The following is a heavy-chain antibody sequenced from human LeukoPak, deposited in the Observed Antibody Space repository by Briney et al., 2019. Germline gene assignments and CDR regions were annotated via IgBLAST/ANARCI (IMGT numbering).Heavy chain of an antibody. V-gene: IGHV4-59*11. J-gene: IGHJ5*02. CDR3: ARRVARWFDP. D-gene: IGHD2-15*01. CDR1: GGSISSHY. CDR2: IYYSGST. Sequence: SETLSLTCTVSGGSISSHYWSWIRQPPGEGLEWIGYIYYSGSTNYNPSLKSRVTISVDTSKNQFSLKLSSVTAADTAVYYCARRVARWFDPWGQGTLVTVSS.